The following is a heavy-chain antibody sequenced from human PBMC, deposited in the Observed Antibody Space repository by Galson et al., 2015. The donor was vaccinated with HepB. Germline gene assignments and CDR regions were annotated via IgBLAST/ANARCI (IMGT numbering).Heavy chain of an antibody. J-gene: IGHJ4*02. V-gene: IGHV1-3*01. CDR1: GYTFTSYA. D-gene: IGHD4-17*01. CDR3: ARDGHGDYRYYFDY. Sequence: SVKVSCKASGYTFTSYAMHWVRQAPGQRLEWMGWINAGNGNTKYSQKFQGRVTITRDTSASTAYMELNSLRSEDTAVYYCARDGHGDYRYYFDYWGQGTLVTVSS. CDR2: INAGNGNT.